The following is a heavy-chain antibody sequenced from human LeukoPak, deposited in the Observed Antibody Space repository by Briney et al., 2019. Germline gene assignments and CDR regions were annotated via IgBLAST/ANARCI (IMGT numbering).Heavy chain of an antibody. CDR3: AKDFIDYDFWSGPEYYFDY. V-gene: IGHV3-23*01. J-gene: IGHJ4*02. D-gene: IGHD3-3*01. Sequence: GGSLRLSCAASGFTFSSYAMSWVRQAPGKGLEWVSAISGSGGSTYYADSVKGRFTISRDNSKNTLYLQMNSLRAEDTAVYYCAKDFIDYDFWSGPEYYFDYWGQGTLVTVSS. CDR2: ISGSGGST. CDR1: GFTFSSYA.